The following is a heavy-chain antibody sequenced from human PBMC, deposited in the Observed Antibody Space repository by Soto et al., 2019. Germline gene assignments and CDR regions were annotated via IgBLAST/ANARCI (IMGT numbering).Heavy chain of an antibody. Sequence: QVQLVQSGAEVKKPGASVKVSCKASGYTFTSYAMHLVRQAPGQRLEWMGWINAGNGNTKYSQKFQGRVTITRDTSASTADMELSSLRSEDTAVYYCARGQGGYSDEGYFDYWGQGTLVTVSS. CDR3: ARGQGGYSDEGYFDY. D-gene: IGHD5-18*01. J-gene: IGHJ4*02. CDR2: INAGNGNT. CDR1: GYTFTSYA. V-gene: IGHV1-3*01.